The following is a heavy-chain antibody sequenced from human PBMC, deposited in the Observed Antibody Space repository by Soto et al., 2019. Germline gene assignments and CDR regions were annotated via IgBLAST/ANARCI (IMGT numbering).Heavy chain of an antibody. J-gene: IGHJ4*02. CDR2: INHSGST. V-gene: IGHV4-34*01. CDR1: GGSFSGYY. D-gene: IGHD6-13*01. CDR3: ARRAAAGPYYFDY. Sequence: SETLSLTCAVYGGSFSGYYWSWIRQPPGKGLEWIGEINHSGSTNYNPSLKSRVTISVDTSKNQFSLKLSSATAADTAVYYCARRAAAGPYYFDYWGQGTLVTVSS.